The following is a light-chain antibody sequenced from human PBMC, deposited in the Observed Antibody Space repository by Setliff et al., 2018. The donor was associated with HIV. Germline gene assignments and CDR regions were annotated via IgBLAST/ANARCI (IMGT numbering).Light chain of an antibody. CDR2: DVG. V-gene: IGLV2-14*03. J-gene: IGLJ2*01. Sequence: QSALTQPASVSGSPGQSITISCTGTSSDVGGYNFVSWYQQHPGKAPKLMIYDVGNRPSGVSNRFSGSKSGNTASLTISGLQAEDEADYYCSSYTSRTTLGFGGGTK. CDR3: SSYTSRTTLG. CDR1: SSDVGGYNF.